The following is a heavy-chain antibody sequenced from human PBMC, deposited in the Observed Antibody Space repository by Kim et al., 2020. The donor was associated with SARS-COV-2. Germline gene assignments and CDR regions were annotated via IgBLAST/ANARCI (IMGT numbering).Heavy chain of an antibody. CDR2: INHSGST. CDR1: GGSFSGYY. Sequence: SETLSLTCAVYGGSFSGYYWSWIRQPPGKGLEWIGEINHSGSTNYNPSLKSRVTISVDTSKNQFSLKLSSVTAADTAVYYCAREGLDYVWGSYRGFAFDYWGQGTLVTVSS. D-gene: IGHD3-16*02. V-gene: IGHV4-34*01. CDR3: AREGLDYVWGSYRGFAFDY. J-gene: IGHJ4*02.